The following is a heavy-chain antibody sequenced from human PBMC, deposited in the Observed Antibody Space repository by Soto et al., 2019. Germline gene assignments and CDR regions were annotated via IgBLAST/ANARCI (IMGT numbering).Heavy chain of an antibody. CDR1: GGSFSGYY. Sequence: SETLSLTCAVYGGSFSGYYWSWIRQPPGKGLEWIGEINHSGSTNYNPSLKSRVTISVDTSKNQFSLKLGSVTAADTAVYYCARGGGNWNDKALFDYYYYGMDVWGQGTTVTVSS. CDR2: INHSGST. D-gene: IGHD1-1*01. J-gene: IGHJ6*02. CDR3: ARGGGNWNDKALFDYYYYGMDV. V-gene: IGHV4-34*01.